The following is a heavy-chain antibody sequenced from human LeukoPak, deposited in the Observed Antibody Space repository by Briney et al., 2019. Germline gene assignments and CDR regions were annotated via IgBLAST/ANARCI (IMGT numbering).Heavy chain of an antibody. Sequence: PSETLSLTCTVSGGSISSYYWSWIRQPPGKGLEWIGYIYYSGSTNYNPSLKSRVTISVDTSKNQFSLKLSSVTAADTAVYYCARVRAVAGTQNWYFDLWGRGTLVTVSS. CDR3: ARVRAVAGTQNWYFDL. D-gene: IGHD6-19*01. CDR1: GGSISSYY. CDR2: IYYSGST. V-gene: IGHV4-59*01. J-gene: IGHJ2*01.